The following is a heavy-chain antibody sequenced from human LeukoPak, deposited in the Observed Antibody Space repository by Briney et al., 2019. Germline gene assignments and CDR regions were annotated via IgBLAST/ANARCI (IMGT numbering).Heavy chain of an antibody. D-gene: IGHD3-9*01. Sequence: GASVTVSCTASGYTFTSYGICWVRQAPGQGLEWTGWISAYNGNTNYAQKLQGRVTMTTDTSTSTAYMELRSLRSDDTAVYYCARDFDPTFDYWGQGTLVTVSS. CDR1: GYTFTSYG. J-gene: IGHJ4*02. CDR3: ARDFDPTFDY. CDR2: ISAYNGNT. V-gene: IGHV1-18*01.